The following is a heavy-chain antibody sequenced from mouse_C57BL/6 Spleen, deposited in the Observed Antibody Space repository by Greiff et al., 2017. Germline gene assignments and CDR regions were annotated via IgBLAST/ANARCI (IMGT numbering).Heavy chain of an antibody. V-gene: IGHV1-53*01. Sequence: QVQLKQPGTELVKPGASVKLSCKASGYTFTSYWMHWVRQRPGQGLEWIGNINPSNGGTNYNEKFKSKATLTVDKSSSTAYMQLSSLTSEDSAVYYCARSGGLRALFDYWGQGTTLTVSS. J-gene: IGHJ2*01. D-gene: IGHD3-2*02. CDR2: INPSNGGT. CDR3: ARSGGLRALFDY. CDR1: GYTFTSYW.